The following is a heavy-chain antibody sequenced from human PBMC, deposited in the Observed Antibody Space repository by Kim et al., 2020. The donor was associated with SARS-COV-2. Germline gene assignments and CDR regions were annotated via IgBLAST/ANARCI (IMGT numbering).Heavy chain of an antibody. Sequence: GGSLRLSCAASGFTFSGSAMHWVRQASGKGLEWVGRIRSKANSYATAYAASVKGRFTISRDDSKNTAYLQMNSLKTEDTAVYYCTRLGFGDANHKLLGVDPWGQGTLVTVSS. CDR1: GFTFSGSA. D-gene: IGHD3-10*01. CDR3: TRLGFGDANHKLLGVDP. CDR2: IRSKANSYAT. J-gene: IGHJ5*02. V-gene: IGHV3-73*01.